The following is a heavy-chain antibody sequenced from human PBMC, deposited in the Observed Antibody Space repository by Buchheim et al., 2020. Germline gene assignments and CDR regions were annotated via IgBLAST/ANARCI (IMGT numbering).Heavy chain of an antibody. D-gene: IGHD1-26*01. CDR1: GGSINMYY. Sequence: QVQLQESGPGLVKPSETLSLTCTVSGGSINMYYWSWIRQPPGKGLEWIGYVYYSGSTNYNPSLKSRVTISADTSTNQLSLKLNSVTAADTAVYYCARSGSYFDPLNYWGQGTL. J-gene: IGHJ4*02. CDR3: ARSGSYFDPLNY. CDR2: VYYSGST. V-gene: IGHV4-59*08.